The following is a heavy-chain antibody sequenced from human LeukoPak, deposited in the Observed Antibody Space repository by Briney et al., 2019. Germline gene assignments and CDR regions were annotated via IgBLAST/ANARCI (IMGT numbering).Heavy chain of an antibody. CDR2: ISGSGGST. V-gene: IGHV3-23*01. D-gene: IGHD6-13*01. Sequence: PGGSLRLSCAASGFTFSSYAMSWVRQAPGKGLKWVSAISGSGGSTYYADSVKGQFTISRDNSKNTLYLQMNSLRAEDTAVYYCAKEGDMAAAGYLDYWGQGTLVTVSS. CDR1: GFTFSSYA. CDR3: AKEGDMAAAGYLDY. J-gene: IGHJ4*02.